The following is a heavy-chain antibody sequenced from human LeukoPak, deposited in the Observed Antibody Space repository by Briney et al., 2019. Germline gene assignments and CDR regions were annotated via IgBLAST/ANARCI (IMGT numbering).Heavy chain of an antibody. Sequence: SETLSLTCTVSGGSISSYYWSWIRQPPGKGLEWIGYLDYTGGTNYNPSLKSRVTISVDTSKNQFSLKLSSVTAADTAVYYCARGPPYYYGSGSYYKSFDYWGQGTLVTVSS. CDR1: GGSISSYY. D-gene: IGHD3-10*01. J-gene: IGHJ4*02. CDR2: LDYTGGT. CDR3: ARGPPYYYGSGSYYKSFDY. V-gene: IGHV4-59*12.